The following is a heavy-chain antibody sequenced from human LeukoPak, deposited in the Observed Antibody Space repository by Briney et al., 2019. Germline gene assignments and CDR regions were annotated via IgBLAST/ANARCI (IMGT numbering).Heavy chain of an antibody. CDR3: AKGIYSSGWSYFDY. Sequence: PGGSLRLSCAASGFTFSSYAMSWVRQAPGKGLEWVSAISGSGGSTYYADSVRGRFTISRDNSKNTLYLQMNSLRAEDTAVYYCAKGIYSSGWSYFDYWGHGTLVTVSS. CDR2: ISGSGGST. V-gene: IGHV3-23*01. D-gene: IGHD6-19*01. CDR1: GFTFSSYA. J-gene: IGHJ4*01.